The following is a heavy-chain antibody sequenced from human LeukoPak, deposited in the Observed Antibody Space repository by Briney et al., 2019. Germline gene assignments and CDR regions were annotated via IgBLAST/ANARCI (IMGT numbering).Heavy chain of an antibody. J-gene: IGHJ5*02. CDR3: ARDLALGTVTDWFDP. CDR2: IYTSGST. D-gene: IGHD7-27*01. Sequence: SGTLSLTCTVSGGSISSYYWSWIRQPAGKGLEWIGRIYTSGSTNYNPSLKSRVTMSVDTSKNQFSLKLSSVTAADTAVYYCARDLALGTVTDWFDPWGQGTLVTVSS. CDR1: GGSISSYY. V-gene: IGHV4-4*07.